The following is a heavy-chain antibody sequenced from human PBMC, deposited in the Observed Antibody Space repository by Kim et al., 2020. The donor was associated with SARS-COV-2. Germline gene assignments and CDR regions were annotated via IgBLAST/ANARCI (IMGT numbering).Heavy chain of an antibody. V-gene: IGHV1-69*13. CDR2: IIPIFGTA. CDR3: ARGAYCSSTSCYGFDY. J-gene: IGHJ4*02. CDR1: GGTFSSYA. Sequence: SVKVSCKASGGTFSSYAISWVRQAPGQGLEWMGGIIPIFGTANYAQKFQGRVTITADESTSTAYMELSSLRSEDTAVYYCARGAYCSSTSCYGFDYWGQGTLVTVSS. D-gene: IGHD2-2*01.